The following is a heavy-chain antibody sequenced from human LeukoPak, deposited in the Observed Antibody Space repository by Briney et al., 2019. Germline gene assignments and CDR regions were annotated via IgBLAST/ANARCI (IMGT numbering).Heavy chain of an antibody. J-gene: IGHJ6*02. Sequence: PSETLSLTSTVSGGSISSYYWSWIRQPAGKGLEWIGRIYTSGSTNYNPSLKSRVTMSVDTSKNQFSLKLSSVTAADTAVYYCARGTYSSSWYSDGMDVWGQGTTVTVSS. V-gene: IGHV4-4*07. CDR3: ARGTYSSSWYSDGMDV. CDR2: IYTSGST. D-gene: IGHD6-13*01. CDR1: GGSISSYY.